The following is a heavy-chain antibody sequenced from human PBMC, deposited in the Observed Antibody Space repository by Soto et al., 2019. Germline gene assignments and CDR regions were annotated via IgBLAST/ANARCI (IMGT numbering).Heavy chain of an antibody. D-gene: IGHD2-2*01. CDR3: AILVSCSSTSCYADYYYYMDV. CDR2: IYYSGST. J-gene: IGHJ6*03. Sequence: PSETLSLTCTVSGGSISSYYWSWIRQPPGKGLEWIGYIYYSGSTNYNPSLKSRVTISVDTSKNQFSLKLSSVTAADTAVYYCAILVSCSSTSCYADYYYYMDVWGKGTTVTVSS. CDR1: GGSISSYY. V-gene: IGHV4-59*08.